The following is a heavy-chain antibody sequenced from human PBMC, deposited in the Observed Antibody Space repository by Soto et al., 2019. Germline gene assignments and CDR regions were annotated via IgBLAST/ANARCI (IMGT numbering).Heavy chain of an antibody. V-gene: IGHV1-58*01. Sequence: SVKVSCKASGFTFTSSAVQWVRQARGQRLEWIGWIVVGSGNTNYAQKFQERVTITRDMSTSTAYMELSSLRAEDMAVYYCARRIPFGYGMDVWGQGTTVTVSS. D-gene: IGHD2-21*01. CDR3: ARRIPFGYGMDV. CDR2: IVVGSGNT. J-gene: IGHJ6*02. CDR1: GFTFTSSA.